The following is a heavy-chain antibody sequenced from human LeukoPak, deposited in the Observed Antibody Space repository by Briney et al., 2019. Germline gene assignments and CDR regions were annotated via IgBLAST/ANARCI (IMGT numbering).Heavy chain of an antibody. Sequence: GGSLRLSCAASGFTFSNYGMIWVRQAPGKGLEWVSTINRDGPTFHADSVKGRFTISRDNSRNILYLQMNSLRAEDTAVYYCGRGGYDMYDWGQGTTVSVSS. J-gene: IGHJ6*02. D-gene: IGHD2-2*01. CDR3: GRGGYDMYD. CDR1: GFTFSNYG. CDR2: INRDGPT. V-gene: IGHV3-66*01.